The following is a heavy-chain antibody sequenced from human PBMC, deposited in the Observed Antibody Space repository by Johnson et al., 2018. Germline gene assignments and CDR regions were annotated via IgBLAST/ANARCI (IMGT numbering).Heavy chain of an antibody. CDR1: GFTFNSAW. Sequence: VQLVQSGGGVVQPGGSLRLSCAGSGFTFNSAWMTWVRQAPGKGLEWVANINKDESEKHYADSVKGRFTVSREDAKDSLYLQMNSLREDDTALYYCARDLEGYANDYWGQGTLVTVSS. CDR3: ARDLEGYANDY. D-gene: IGHD3-16*01. J-gene: IGHJ4*02. CDR2: INKDESEK. V-gene: IGHV3-7*01.